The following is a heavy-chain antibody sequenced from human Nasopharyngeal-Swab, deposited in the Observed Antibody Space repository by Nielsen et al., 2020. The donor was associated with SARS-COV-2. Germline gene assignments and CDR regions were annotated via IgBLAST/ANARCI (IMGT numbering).Heavy chain of an antibody. V-gene: IGHV3-7*03. CDR3: ARPYGGNSFWYFDL. D-gene: IGHD4-23*01. J-gene: IGHJ2*01. CDR2: IKQDGSER. CDR1: GFTFNIYW. Sequence: GGSLRLSCAASGFTFNIYWMSWVRQALGKGLEWVANIKQDGSERYYVDSVKGRFTISRDNAKNSVYLQMNSLRVEDTAVYYCARPYGGNSFWYFDLWGRGTLVTVSS.